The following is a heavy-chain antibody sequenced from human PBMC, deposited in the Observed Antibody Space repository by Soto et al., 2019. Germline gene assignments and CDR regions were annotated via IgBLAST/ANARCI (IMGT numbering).Heavy chain of an antibody. CDR3: AKGLPATVTYFDY. D-gene: IGHD4-17*01. CDR1: GFTFTSNA. V-gene: IGHV3-23*01. CDR2: ISGSGGRT. Sequence: GSLRLSCAASGFTFTSNAMSWVRQAPGKGLEWVSTISGSGGRTYYADSAKGRVTISRDNSKNTLYLQMNSLRAEDTAVYYCAKGLPATVTYFDYWGQGTLVTVSS. J-gene: IGHJ4*02.